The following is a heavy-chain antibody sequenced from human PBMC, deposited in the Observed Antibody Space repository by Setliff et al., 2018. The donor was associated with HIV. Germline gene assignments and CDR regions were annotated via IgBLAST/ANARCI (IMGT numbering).Heavy chain of an antibody. CDR2: INHSGST. CDR3: ARGLDYYGSGSDLPLGY. D-gene: IGHD3-10*01. J-gene: IGHJ4*02. Sequence: SETLSLTCAGFGGSFSGYYWTWIRQPPGKGLEWIGEINHSGSTDYNPSLKSRVTISVDTSKRQFSLKLSSVTAADTAVYYCARGLDYYGSGSDLPLGYWGQGTLVTVSS. CDR1: GGSFSGYY. V-gene: IGHV4-34*01.